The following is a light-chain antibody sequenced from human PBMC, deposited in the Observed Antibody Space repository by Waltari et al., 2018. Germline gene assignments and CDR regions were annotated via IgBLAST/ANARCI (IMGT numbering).Light chain of an antibody. CDR2: GAS. Sequence: EIVLTQSPGTLSLSPGERATLSCRASQSVSRTFAWYHQKPGQAPTLLIYGASIRATGIPDRFTGSGSGTDFSLTISSLEPEDFAIYFCQHYVRLPATFGQGTKVEIK. J-gene: IGKJ1*01. V-gene: IGKV3-20*01. CDR1: QSVSRTF. CDR3: QHYVRLPAT.